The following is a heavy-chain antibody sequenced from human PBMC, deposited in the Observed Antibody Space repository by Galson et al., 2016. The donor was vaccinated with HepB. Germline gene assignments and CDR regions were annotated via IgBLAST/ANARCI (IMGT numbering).Heavy chain of an antibody. CDR2: YDSEGGET. CDR3: AASVLWLGDFLGGSGALDI. CDR1: GYTINDLS. J-gene: IGHJ3*02. V-gene: IGHV1-24*01. D-gene: IGHD3-10*01. Sequence: SVKVSCKVSGYTINDLSIHWVRQAPGKGLEWMGGYDSEGGETIYAQKFRGRVTMTEDTSTDTAFLELASLRSEDTGIYYCAASVLWLGDFLGGSGALDIWGQGTMVTVSS.